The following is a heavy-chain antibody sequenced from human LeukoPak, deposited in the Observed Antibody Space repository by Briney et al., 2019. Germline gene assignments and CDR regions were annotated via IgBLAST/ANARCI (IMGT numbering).Heavy chain of an antibody. V-gene: IGHV4-30-4*01. D-gene: IGHD4-17*01. CDR3: ARADMTTVLISAFDI. Sequence: TASETLSLTCTVSGGSISSGDYYWSWIRQPPGKGLEWIGYIYYNGSTYYNPSLKSRVTISVDTSKNQFSLKLSSVTAADTAVYYCARADMTTVLISAFDIWGQGTMVTDSS. CDR2: IYYNGST. CDR1: GGSISSGDYY. J-gene: IGHJ3*02.